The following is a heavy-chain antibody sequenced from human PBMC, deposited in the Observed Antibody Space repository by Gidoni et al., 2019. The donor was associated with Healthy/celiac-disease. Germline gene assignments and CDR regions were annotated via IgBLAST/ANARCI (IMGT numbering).Heavy chain of an antibody. CDR3: ARWTTYYYDSSGFAPYYGMDV. J-gene: IGHJ6*02. CDR2: INHSGST. D-gene: IGHD3-22*01. Sequence: GLEWIGEINHSGSTNYNPSLKSRVTISVDTSKNQFSLKLSSVTAADTAVYYCARWTTYYYDSSGFAPYYGMDVWGQGTTVTVSS. V-gene: IGHV4-34*01.